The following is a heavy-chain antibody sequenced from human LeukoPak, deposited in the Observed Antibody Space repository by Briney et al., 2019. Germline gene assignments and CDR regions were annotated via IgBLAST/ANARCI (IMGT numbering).Heavy chain of an antibody. Sequence: GGSLRLSCAASGFTFRNYAMHWVRQAPGKGLEYVSGISKNGGTTSYGNSVKGRFTISRDTSKITLYLQMGSLRAEDMAIYYCARDSTVFDAFDIWGQGTMVTVS. CDR3: ARDSTVFDAFDI. V-gene: IGHV3-64*01. CDR1: GFTFRNYA. D-gene: IGHD4-17*01. CDR2: ISKNGGTT. J-gene: IGHJ3*02.